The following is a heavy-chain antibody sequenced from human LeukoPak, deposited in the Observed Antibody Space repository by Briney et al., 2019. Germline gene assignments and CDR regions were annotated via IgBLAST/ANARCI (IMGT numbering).Heavy chain of an antibody. V-gene: IGHV1-8*01. D-gene: IGHD3-9*01. Sequence: GASVKVSCKASGYTFTSYDINWVRQATGQGLEWMGWMNPNSGNTGYAQKFQGRVTMTTDTSTSTAYMELRSLRSDDTAVYYCARRTYYDILTGYPDYWGQGTLVTVSS. J-gene: IGHJ4*02. CDR2: MNPNSGNT. CDR3: ARRTYYDILTGYPDY. CDR1: GYTFTSYD.